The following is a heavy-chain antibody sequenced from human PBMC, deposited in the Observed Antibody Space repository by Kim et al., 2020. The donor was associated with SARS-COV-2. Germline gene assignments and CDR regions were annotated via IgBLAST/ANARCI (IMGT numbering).Heavy chain of an antibody. V-gene: IGHV1-2*04. J-gene: IGHJ5*02. Sequence: ASVKVSCKASGYSFNVYYIHWVRQAPGHGLEWVGWINPNSGGTHFAQKFRGWVTMTSDAYISTVSMELRSLKSGDTAVYYCARGLPYASAWYDLWGQGTL. D-gene: IGHD2-2*01. CDR1: GYSFNVYY. CDR3: ARGLPYASAWYDL. CDR2: INPNSGGT.